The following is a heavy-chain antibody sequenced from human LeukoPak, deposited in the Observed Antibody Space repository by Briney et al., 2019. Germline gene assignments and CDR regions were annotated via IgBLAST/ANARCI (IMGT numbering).Heavy chain of an antibody. D-gene: IGHD3-22*01. CDR2: ISGSGGST. J-gene: IGHJ4*02. CDR1: GFMFSSYA. CDR3: AKGGQYYYDSSALRNYFDY. Sequence: PGGSLRLSCAASGFMFSSYAMNWVRQAPGKGLEWVSAISGSGGSTYYADSVKGRFTISRDTSKNTLYLQMNSLRAEDTAVYYCAKGGQYYYDSSALRNYFDYWGQGTLVTVSS. V-gene: IGHV3-23*01.